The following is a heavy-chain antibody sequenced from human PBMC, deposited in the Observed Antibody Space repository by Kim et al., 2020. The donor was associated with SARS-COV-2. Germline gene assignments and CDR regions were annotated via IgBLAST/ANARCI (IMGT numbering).Heavy chain of an antibody. CDR3: ARAAARDIVVVVAAGYFQH. CDR2: ISSSSSYI. V-gene: IGHV3-21*01. CDR1: GFTFSSYS. D-gene: IGHD2-15*01. J-gene: IGHJ1*01. Sequence: GGSLRLSCAASGFTFSSYSMNWVRQAPGKGLEWVSSISSSSSYIYYADSVKGRFTISRDNAKNSLYLQMNSLRAEDTAVYYCARAAARDIVVVVAAGYFQHWGQGTLVTVSS.